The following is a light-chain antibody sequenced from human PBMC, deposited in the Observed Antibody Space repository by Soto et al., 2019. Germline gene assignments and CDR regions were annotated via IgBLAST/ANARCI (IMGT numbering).Light chain of an antibody. V-gene: IGLV2-14*01. J-gene: IGLJ1*01. CDR1: SSDIGRYNY. Sequence: QSALTQPASVSGSPGQSITISCSGTSSDIGRYNYVSWYQQYPGKAPKFMIYDVSNRPSGVSNRFSGSKSGNTASLTISGLQAEDEDDYYCSSYISSSTYVFGTGTKLTVL. CDR3: SSYISSSTYV. CDR2: DVS.